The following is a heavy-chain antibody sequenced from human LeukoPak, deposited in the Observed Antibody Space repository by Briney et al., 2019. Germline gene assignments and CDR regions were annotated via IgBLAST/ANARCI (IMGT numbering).Heavy chain of an antibody. V-gene: IGHV3-23*01. CDR1: GFTFSNYA. D-gene: IGHD6-19*01. CDR3: ASLRLVVSDAFDI. Sequence: PGGSLRLSCAASGFTFSNYAMNWVRQAPGEGLEWVSTISGSSANTFYADSVKGRFTISRDNSKNTLYLQMNSLRAEDTAVYYCASLRLVVSDAFDIWGQGTMVTVSS. CDR2: ISGSSANT. J-gene: IGHJ3*02.